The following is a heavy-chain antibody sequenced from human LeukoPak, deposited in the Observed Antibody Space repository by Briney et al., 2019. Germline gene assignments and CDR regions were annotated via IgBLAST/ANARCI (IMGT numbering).Heavy chain of an antibody. J-gene: IGHJ4*02. CDR2: ISNGGAGT. Sequence: GGSLRLSCAASGFNFRSHAMSWVRQAPGKGPEWVSVISNGGAGTYYAGSVKGRFTISRDNSKSTLYLQMSSLRAEDTAVYYCAKDHGTNVYDPFDYWGQGTLVTVSS. CDR1: GFNFRSHA. D-gene: IGHD2-8*01. CDR3: AKDHGTNVYDPFDY. V-gene: IGHV3-23*01.